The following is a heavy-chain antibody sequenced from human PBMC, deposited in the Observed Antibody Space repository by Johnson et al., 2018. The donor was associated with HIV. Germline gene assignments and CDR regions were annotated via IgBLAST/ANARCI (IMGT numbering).Heavy chain of an antibody. Sequence: VQLVESGGGVVQPGGSLRLSCAASGFTFSNAWMSWVRQAPGKGLAWVGRIKSKTDGGTTDYAAPAKGRFTISRDDSKNTLYLQMNSRKTEDPAVYYCWREREYGLAWGWAFDIWGQGTMVSVSS. CDR2: IKSKTDGGTT. J-gene: IGHJ3*02. D-gene: IGHD6-19*01. CDR1: GFTFSNAW. V-gene: IGHV3-15*01. CDR3: WREREYGLAWGWAFDI.